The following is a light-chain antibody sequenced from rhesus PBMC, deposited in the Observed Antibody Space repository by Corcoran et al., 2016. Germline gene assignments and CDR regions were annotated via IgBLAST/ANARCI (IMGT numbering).Light chain of an antibody. CDR3: SSYAGSNTFV. V-gene: IGLV2-32*02. Sequence: QAALTQPRSVSGSPGQSVTISYTGTSSDIGGYNYVSWYQQYPGTAPKLMIYEVSKRPSGGSDRFSGSKSGNTASLTISGLQAEDEADYYCSSYAGSNTFVFGAGTRLTVL. CDR2: EVS. J-gene: IGLJ1*01. CDR1: SSDIGGYNY.